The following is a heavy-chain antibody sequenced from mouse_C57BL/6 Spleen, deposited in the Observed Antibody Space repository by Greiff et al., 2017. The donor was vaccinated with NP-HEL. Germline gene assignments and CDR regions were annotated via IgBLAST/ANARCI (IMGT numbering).Heavy chain of an antibody. CDR2: ISSGGDYI. CDR3: TRAGSTMVTTTSWFAY. Sequence: DVMLVESGEGLVKPGGSLKLSCAASGFTFSSYAMSWVRQTPEKRLEWVAYISSGGDYIYYADTVKGRFTISRDNARHTLYLQMSSLKSEDTAMYYCTRAGSTMVTTTSWFAYWGQGTLVTVSA. V-gene: IGHV5-9-1*02. J-gene: IGHJ3*01. CDR1: GFTFSSYA. D-gene: IGHD2-2*01.